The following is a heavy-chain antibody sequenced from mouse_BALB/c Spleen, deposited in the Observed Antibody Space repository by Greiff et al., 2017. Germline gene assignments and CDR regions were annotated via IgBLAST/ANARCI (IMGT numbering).Heavy chain of an antibody. CDR3: ATYYGNYDYFDY. J-gene: IGHJ2*01. V-gene: IGHV5-17*02. D-gene: IGHD2-10*01. Sequence: EVNLVESGGGLVQPGGSRKLSCAASGFTFSSFGMHWVRQAPEKGLEWVAYISSGSSTIYYADTVKGRFTISRDNPKNTLFLQMTSLRSEDTAMYYCATYYGNYDYFDYWGQGTTLTVSS. CDR2: ISSGSSTI. CDR1: GFTFSSFG.